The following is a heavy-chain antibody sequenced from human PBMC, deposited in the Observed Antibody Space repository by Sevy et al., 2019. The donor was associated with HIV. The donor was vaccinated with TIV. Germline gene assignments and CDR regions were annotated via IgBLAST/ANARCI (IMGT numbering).Heavy chain of an antibody. Sequence: GGSLRLSCAASGFTFSSYAMSWVRQAPRKGLEWVSTISGSGGSTYYADSVKGRFTISRDNPKNTLCLQMNSLRAEDTAVYYCAKYRAYTSGWDWGQGTLVTVSS. CDR3: AKYRAYTSGWD. CDR1: GFTFSSYA. D-gene: IGHD6-19*01. V-gene: IGHV3-23*01. J-gene: IGHJ4*02. CDR2: ISGSGGST.